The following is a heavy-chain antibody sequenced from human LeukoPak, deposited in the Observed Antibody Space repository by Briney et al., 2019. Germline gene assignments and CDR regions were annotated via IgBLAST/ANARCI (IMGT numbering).Heavy chain of an antibody. D-gene: IGHD3-22*01. CDR1: GYIFTGYY. Sequence: GASVKVSCKASGYIFTGYYMHWVRQAPGRGLEWMGWINPNSGGTNYAQKFQGRVTMTRDTSISTAYMELSRLRSDDTAVYYCARGAYDSSGYYYWGQGTLVTVSS. V-gene: IGHV1-2*02. J-gene: IGHJ4*02. CDR2: INPNSGGT. CDR3: ARGAYDSSGYYY.